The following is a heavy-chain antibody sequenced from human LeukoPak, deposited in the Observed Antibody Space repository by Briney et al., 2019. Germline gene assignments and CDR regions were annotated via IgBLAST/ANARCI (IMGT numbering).Heavy chain of an antibody. Sequence: GESLKISCKGSGYTFTDHWIGWVRQLPGKGLEWMGIIYPGDSDTRYSPSFQGQVTISADKSISTAYLQWSSLKASDTAMYYCARRPNYDFWSGYQTGYFDYWGQGTLVTVSS. CDR3: ARRPNYDFWSGYQTGYFDY. CDR1: GYTFTDHW. CDR2: IYPGDSDT. V-gene: IGHV5-51*01. J-gene: IGHJ4*02. D-gene: IGHD3-3*01.